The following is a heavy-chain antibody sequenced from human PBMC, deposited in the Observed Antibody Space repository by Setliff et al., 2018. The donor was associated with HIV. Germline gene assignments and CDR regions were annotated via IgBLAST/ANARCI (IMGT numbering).Heavy chain of an antibody. Sequence: RGESLKISCKASGYTFTTYWIGWVRQMPGEGLEWMGIIYPADSDTTYSPSFQGQVTISVDRSISTAYLQWSNLKASDTAMYYCARLSKSTSGWDNWFDPWGQGTLVTVSS. CDR2: IYPADSDT. J-gene: IGHJ5*02. V-gene: IGHV5-51*01. CDR3: ARLSKSTSGWDNWFDP. CDR1: GYTFTTYW. D-gene: IGHD6-19*01.